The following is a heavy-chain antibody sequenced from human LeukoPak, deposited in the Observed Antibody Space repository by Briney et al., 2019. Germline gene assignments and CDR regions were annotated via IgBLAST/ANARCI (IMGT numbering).Heavy chain of an antibody. CDR1: GFNFHSHW. J-gene: IGHJ4*02. Sequence: GGSLRLSCATSGFNFHSHWMNWVRQAPGKGLEWVSAISGSGGSTYYADSVKGRFTISRDNSKNTLYLQMNSLGAEDTAVYSCAKTKGYPYYFDYWGQGILVTVSS. V-gene: IGHV3-23*01. CDR3: AKTKGYPYYFDY. D-gene: IGHD6-13*01. CDR2: ISGSGGST.